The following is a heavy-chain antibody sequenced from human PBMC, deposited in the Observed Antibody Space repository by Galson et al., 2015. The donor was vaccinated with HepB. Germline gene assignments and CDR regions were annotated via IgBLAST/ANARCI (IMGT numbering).Heavy chain of an antibody. CDR3: ARGGGAVQGVISSYYYYYMDV. D-gene: IGHD3-10*01. Sequence: SVKVSCKASGYTFTSYAMHWVRQAPGQRLEWMGWINAGNGNTKYSQKFQGRVTITRDTSASTAYMELSSLRSEDTAVYYCARGGGAVQGVISSYYYYYMDVWGKGTTVTVSS. CDR2: INAGNGNT. CDR1: GYTFTSYA. V-gene: IGHV1-3*01. J-gene: IGHJ6*03.